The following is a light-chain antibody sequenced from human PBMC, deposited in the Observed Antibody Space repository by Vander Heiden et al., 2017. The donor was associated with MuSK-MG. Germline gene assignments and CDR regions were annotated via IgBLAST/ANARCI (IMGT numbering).Light chain of an antibody. J-gene: IGKJ2*01. CDR1: KDISNY. V-gene: IGKV1-33*01. CDR3: QQYDNLPPL. Sequence: EIQMTQSPSSLSASVGDRVTITCQASKDISNYLNWYQQKPGKAPKLLIYDASNLETGVPSRFSGSGSGTDFTFTISSLQPEDIATYYCQQYDNLPPLFGQGTKLEIK. CDR2: DAS.